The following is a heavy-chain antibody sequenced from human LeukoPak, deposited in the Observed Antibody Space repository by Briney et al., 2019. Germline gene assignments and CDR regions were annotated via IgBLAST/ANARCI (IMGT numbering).Heavy chain of an antibody. J-gene: IGHJ3*02. Sequence: GGSLRLSCAASGFTFSSFSMSWVRQAPGKGLEWVSSISSSSTSYIYYADSVKGRFTISRDNAKNSLYLQMNSLRAEDTAVYYCARVLIVVVEDAFDIWGQGTMVTVSS. CDR3: ARVLIVVVEDAFDI. V-gene: IGHV3-21*01. D-gene: IGHD3-22*01. CDR2: ISSSSTSYI. CDR1: GFTFSSFS.